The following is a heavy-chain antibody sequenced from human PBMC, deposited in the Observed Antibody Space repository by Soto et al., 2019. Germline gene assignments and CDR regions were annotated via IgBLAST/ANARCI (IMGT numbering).Heavy chain of an antibody. D-gene: IGHD2-21*02. V-gene: IGHV3-30-3*01. Sequence: GGSLRLSCAASGFTFSSYAMHWVRQAPGKGLEWVAVISYDGSNKYYADSVKGRFTISRDNSKNTLYLQMNSLRAEDTAVYYCARVYCGGDCYSPREYYFDYWGQGTLVTVSS. CDR2: ISYDGSNK. CDR3: ARVYCGGDCYSPREYYFDY. CDR1: GFTFSSYA. J-gene: IGHJ4*02.